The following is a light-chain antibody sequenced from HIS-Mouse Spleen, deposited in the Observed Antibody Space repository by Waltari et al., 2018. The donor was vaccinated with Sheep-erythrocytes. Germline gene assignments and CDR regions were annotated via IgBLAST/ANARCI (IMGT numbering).Light chain of an antibody. CDR3: CSYAGSYNHV. Sequence: QSALTQPRSVSGSPGQSVTISCTGTSSDVGGYNYVSWYQQHPGKAPKLMIYDVSKRPAGGPDRFYGSKSGNTASLTSSGLQAEDEADYYCCSYAGSYNHVFATGTKVTVL. V-gene: IGLV2-11*01. CDR2: DVS. CDR1: SSDVGGYNY. J-gene: IGLJ1*01.